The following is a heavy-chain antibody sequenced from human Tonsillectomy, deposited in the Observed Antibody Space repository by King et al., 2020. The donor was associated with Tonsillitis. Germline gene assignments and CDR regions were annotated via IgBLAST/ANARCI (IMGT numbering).Heavy chain of an antibody. CDR2: IYYSGTT. CDR1: GDSVRSGDYY. V-gene: IGHV4-30-4*01. J-gene: IGHJ6*02. D-gene: IGHD3-10*01. Sequence: LQLQESGPGLVKPSQTLSLTCTVSGDSVRSGDYYWNWIRQPPGKCLEWIAYIYYSGTTHYNPSLKSRLSISIDTSNNQFSLKLNSVTAADTAVYYCARLPLVWFGESGGMDVWGQGTTVTVSS. CDR3: ARLPLVWFGESGGMDV.